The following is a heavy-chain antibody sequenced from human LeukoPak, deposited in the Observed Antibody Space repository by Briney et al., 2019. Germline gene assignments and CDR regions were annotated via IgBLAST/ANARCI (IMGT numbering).Heavy chain of an antibody. CDR3: ARQTGSGLFILP. J-gene: IGHJ4*02. CDR1: GYSISSGYY. D-gene: IGHD3/OR15-3a*01. V-gene: IGHV4-38-2*02. CDR2: IYHSGST. Sequence: KPSETLSLTCTVSGYSISSGYYWGWIRQPPGKGLEWIGNIYHSGSTNYNSSLKSRVTISVDTSKNQFSLKLSSVTAADTAVYYCARQTGSGLFILPGGQGTLVTVSS.